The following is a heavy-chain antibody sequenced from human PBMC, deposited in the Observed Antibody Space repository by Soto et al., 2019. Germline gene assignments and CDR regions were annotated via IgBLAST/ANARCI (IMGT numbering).Heavy chain of an antibody. CDR1: GYTFTSYD. D-gene: IGHD3-16*02. CDR2: MNPNSGNT. Sequence: ASVQVSCKASGYTFTSYDINWVRQATGQGLEWMGWMNPNSGNTGYAQKFQGRVTMTRNTSISTAYMELSSLRSEDAAVYYCARGAKRYDYVWGSYRPRPCFDYWGQGTLVTVSS. V-gene: IGHV1-8*01. CDR3: ARGAKRYDYVWGSYRPRPCFDY. J-gene: IGHJ4*02.